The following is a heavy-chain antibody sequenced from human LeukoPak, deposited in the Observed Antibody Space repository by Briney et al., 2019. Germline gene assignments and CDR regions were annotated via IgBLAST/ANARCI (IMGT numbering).Heavy chain of an antibody. J-gene: IGHJ6*02. CDR3: AYCTNGVCYRGGVYGMDV. CDR1: GGTFSSYT. V-gene: IGHV1-69*10. Sequence: ASVKVSCKASGGTFSSYTISWVRQAPGQGLEWMGGIIPILGIANYAQKFQGRVTITADKSTSTAYMELSSLRSEDTAVYYCAYCTNGVCYRGGVYGMDVWGQGTTVTVSS. CDR2: IIPILGIA. D-gene: IGHD2-8*01.